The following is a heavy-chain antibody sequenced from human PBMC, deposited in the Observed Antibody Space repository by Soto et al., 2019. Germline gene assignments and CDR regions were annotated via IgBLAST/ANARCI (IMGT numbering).Heavy chain of an antibody. CDR1: GYTFTSYG. J-gene: IGHJ4*02. D-gene: IGHD3-22*01. V-gene: IGHV1-18*01. CDR2: ISAYNGNT. CDR3: ARDGYFHDSSGYYIFDY. Sequence: GASVKVSCKASGYTFTSYGISWVRQAPGQGLEWMGWISAYNGNTNYAQMLQARVTMTTDTSTSTAYMELRSLRSDDTAVYYCARDGYFHDSSGYYIFDYWGQGTPVTVSS.